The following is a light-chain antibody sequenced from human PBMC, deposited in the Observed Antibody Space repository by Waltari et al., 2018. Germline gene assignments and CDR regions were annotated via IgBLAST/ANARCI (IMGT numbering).Light chain of an antibody. CDR1: QTVYTH. Sequence: ETVLTQSPATLSLSPGERATLPCRASQTVYTHLAWYQQKPGQAPRLLIYDASNRASGVPARFSGSGSGTDFTLTISSLEPEDFAVYYCLQRVSRPPWTFGQGTKVEL. V-gene: IGKV3-11*01. J-gene: IGKJ1*01. CDR3: LQRVSRPPWT. CDR2: DAS.